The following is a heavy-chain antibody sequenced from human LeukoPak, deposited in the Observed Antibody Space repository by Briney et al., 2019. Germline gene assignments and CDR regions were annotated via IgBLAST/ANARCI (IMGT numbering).Heavy chain of an antibody. V-gene: IGHV3-48*01. J-gene: IGHJ1*01. D-gene: IGHD6-25*01. CDR1: GFTFSSYS. Sequence: GGSLRLSCAASGFTFSSYSMNWVRQPPGKGLEWVSYISSSSVSIYYADSVKGRFTISRDNAENLLYLQMNSLRVEDTAVYYCARERPSDYTVEYLQHWGQGTLVSVSS. CDR3: ARERPSDYTVEYLQH. CDR2: ISSSSVSI.